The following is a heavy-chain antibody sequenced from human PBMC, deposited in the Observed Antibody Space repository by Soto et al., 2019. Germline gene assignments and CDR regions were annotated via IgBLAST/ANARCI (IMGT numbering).Heavy chain of an antibody. J-gene: IGHJ2*01. CDR3: ASAYGRDRYLGL. V-gene: IGHV3-11*05. Sequence: QVQLVESGGDLVKPGGSLRLSCAASGFTFSDYYMNWIRQAPGKGLEWVSYISSSSRYTNSADSVKGRFAISRDNAKNPLVLQMNSLRAEDTAVYYCASAYGRDRYLGLWGRGTLVTVSS. D-gene: IGHD4-17*01. CDR2: ISSSSRYT. CDR1: GFTFSDYY.